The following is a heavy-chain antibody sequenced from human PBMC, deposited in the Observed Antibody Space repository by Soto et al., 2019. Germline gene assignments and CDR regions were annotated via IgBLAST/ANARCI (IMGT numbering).Heavy chain of an antibody. CDR2: IIPIFGTA. CDR1: GGTFSSYA. V-gene: IGHV1-69*06. D-gene: IGHD3-22*01. J-gene: IGHJ4*02. CDR3: ARESSGDSSGYYSYY. Sequence: ASVKVSCKASGGTFSSYAISWVRQAPGQGLEWMGGIIPIFGTANYAQKFQGRVTITADKSTSTAYMELSSLRSEDTAVYYCARESSGDSSGYYSYYWGQGTLVTVSS.